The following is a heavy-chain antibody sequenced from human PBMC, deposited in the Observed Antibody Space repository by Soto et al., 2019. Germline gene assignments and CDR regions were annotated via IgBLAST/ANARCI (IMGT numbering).Heavy chain of an antibody. Sequence: SETLSLTCTVPGGSISSGDYYWSWIRQPPGKGLEWIGYIYYSGSTYYNPSLKSRVTISVDTSKNQFSLKLSSVTAADTAVYYCARGHYDSSGYYFYYFDYWGQGTLVTVSS. CDR3: ARGHYDSSGYYFYYFDY. CDR1: GGSISSGDYY. CDR2: IYYSGST. V-gene: IGHV4-30-4*01. J-gene: IGHJ4*02. D-gene: IGHD3-22*01.